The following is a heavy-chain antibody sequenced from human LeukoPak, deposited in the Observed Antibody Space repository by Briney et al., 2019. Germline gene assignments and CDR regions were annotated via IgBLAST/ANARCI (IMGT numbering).Heavy chain of an antibody. CDR1: GGTFSSYA. CDR3: ARGRSIWSGYELGY. J-gene: IGHJ4*02. CDR2: MNPNSGNT. D-gene: IGHD3-3*01. Sequence: GASVKVSCKASGGTFSSYAISWVRQATGQGLEWMGWMNPNSGNTGYAQKFQGRVTITRNTSISTAYMELSSLRSEDTAVYYCARGRSIWSGYELGYWGQGTLVTVSS. V-gene: IGHV1-8*03.